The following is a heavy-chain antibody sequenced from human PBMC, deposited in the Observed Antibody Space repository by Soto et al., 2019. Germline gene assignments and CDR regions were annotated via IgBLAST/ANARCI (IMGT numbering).Heavy chain of an antibody. CDR1: GYIFTNHY. V-gene: IGHV1-46*01. D-gene: IGHD3-22*01. CDR3: ARADYYDSRGFYYDC. Sequence: QVQLVQSGAEVKKPGASVKVSCKASGYIFTNHYIHWVRQAPGQGLEWMGIINPSGGSTNYLQKFQGRSTRTRDTSTSTVYMELSSLRSEETAVYFCARADYYDSRGFYYDCWGQGSLVTVSS. CDR2: INPSGGST. J-gene: IGHJ4*02.